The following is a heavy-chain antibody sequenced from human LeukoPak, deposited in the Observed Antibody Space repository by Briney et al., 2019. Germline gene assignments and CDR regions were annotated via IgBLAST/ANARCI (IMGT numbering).Heavy chain of an antibody. Sequence: GGSLRLSCAASGFTFSRNAMQWVRQAPGKGLEWVAVISYDGSNKYYADSVKGRFTISRDNSKNTLYLQMNSLRAEDTAVYYCAREGSIVPHQDLDYWGQGTLVTVSS. V-gene: IGHV3-30-3*01. CDR2: ISYDGSNK. CDR3: AREGSIVPHQDLDY. CDR1: GFTFSRNA. J-gene: IGHJ4*02. D-gene: IGHD2-8*01.